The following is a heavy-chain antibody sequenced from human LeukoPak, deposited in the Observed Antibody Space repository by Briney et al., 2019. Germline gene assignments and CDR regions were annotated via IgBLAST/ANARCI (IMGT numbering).Heavy chain of an antibody. CDR1: GFTFDDYA. CDR2: LTWDGGTA. J-gene: IGHJ6*03. Sequence: GGSLRLSCAASGFTFDDYAMHWVRQPPGKGLEWVSLLTWDGGTAYCAGSVKGRFTISRDSSKNSLYLQMNSLRPEDTALYYCARSQPNYYYFMDVWGTGTTVTVSS. CDR3: ARSQPNYYYFMDV. V-gene: IGHV3-43D*03. D-gene: IGHD2-2*01.